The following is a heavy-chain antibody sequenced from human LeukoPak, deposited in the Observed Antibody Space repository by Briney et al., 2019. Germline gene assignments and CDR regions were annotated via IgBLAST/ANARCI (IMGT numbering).Heavy chain of an antibody. CDR1: GGSISSYY. Sequence: SETLSLTCTVSGGSISSYYWSWIRQPAGKGLEWIGRIYTSGSTNYNPSLKSRVTMSVDTSKNQFSLKLGSVTAADTAVYYCARESPYCGGDCYSKWFDPWGQGTLVTVSS. D-gene: IGHD2-21*02. J-gene: IGHJ5*02. CDR3: ARESPYCGGDCYSKWFDP. CDR2: IYTSGST. V-gene: IGHV4-4*07.